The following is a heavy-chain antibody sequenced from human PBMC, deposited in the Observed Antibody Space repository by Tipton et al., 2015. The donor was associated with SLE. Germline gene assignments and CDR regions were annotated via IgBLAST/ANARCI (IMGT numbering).Heavy chain of an antibody. Sequence: LRLSCAVSGYSISSGYYWGWIRQPPGKGLEWIATIFHTGSTYYNPSLKSRVTISVDTSKNQFSLRVSSVIAAGTAVYYCARMFRAASGGFDYWGQGTLVTVSS. CDR3: ARMFRAASGGFDY. CDR1: GYSISSGYY. D-gene: IGHD6-13*01. V-gene: IGHV4-38-2*01. J-gene: IGHJ4*02. CDR2: IFHTGST.